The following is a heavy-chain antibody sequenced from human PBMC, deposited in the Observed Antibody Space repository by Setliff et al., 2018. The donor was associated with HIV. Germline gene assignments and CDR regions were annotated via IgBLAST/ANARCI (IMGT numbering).Heavy chain of an antibody. V-gene: IGHV4-61*02. CDR2: FYTSGST. Sequence: SETLSLTCTVSGGSISSGTYYWSWIRQPAGKGLEWIGRFYTSGSTNYSPSLKSRVTMSVDTSKNQFSLNLSSVTAADTAVYYCPLTSTWYYYHYYGVDVWGQGTTVTVSS. D-gene: IGHD6-13*01. CDR3: PLTSTWYYYHYYGVDV. CDR1: GGSISSGTYY. J-gene: IGHJ6*02.